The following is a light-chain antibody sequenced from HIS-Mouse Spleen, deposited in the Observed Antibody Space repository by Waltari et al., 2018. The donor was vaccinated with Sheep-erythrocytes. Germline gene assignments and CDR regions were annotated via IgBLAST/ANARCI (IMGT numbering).Light chain of an antibody. CDR1: QSVLYSSNNKNY. Sequence: DIVMTQSPDPLAVCLGERATINCKSSQSVLYSSNNKNYLAWYQQKPGQPPKLLIYGASTRESGVPDRFSGSGSGTDFTRTISSLQAEDVAVYYCQQYYSTPLTFGGGTKVEIK. CDR2: GAS. V-gene: IGKV4-1*01. J-gene: IGKJ4*01. CDR3: QQYYSTPLT.